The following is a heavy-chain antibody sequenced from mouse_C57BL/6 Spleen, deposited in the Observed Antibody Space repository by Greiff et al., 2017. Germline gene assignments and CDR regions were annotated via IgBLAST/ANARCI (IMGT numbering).Heavy chain of an antibody. CDR2: ILPGSGRT. Sequence: QVQLKESGAELMKPGASVKLSCKATGYTFTGYWIEWVKQRPGHGLEWIGEILPGSGRTNYNEKFKGKATFTADTSSNTAYMQLSSLTSEDSAIYYCARYDVYYAMDYWGQGTSVTVSS. J-gene: IGHJ4*01. CDR3: ARYDVYYAMDY. V-gene: IGHV1-9*01. D-gene: IGHD2-12*01. CDR1: GYTFTGYW.